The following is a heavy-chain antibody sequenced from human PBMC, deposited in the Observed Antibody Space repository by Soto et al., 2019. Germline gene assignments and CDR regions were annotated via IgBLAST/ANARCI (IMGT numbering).Heavy chain of an antibody. CDR1: GFTFSNAW. Sequence: LRLSCAASGFTFSNAWMSWVRQAPGKGLEWVGRIKSKTDGGTTDYAAPVKGRFTISRDDSKNTLYLQMNSLKTEDTAVYYCTTTLKPPITMIGRYYYGMDVWGQGTTVTVSS. J-gene: IGHJ6*02. CDR2: IKSKTDGGTT. CDR3: TTTLKPPITMIGRYYYGMDV. D-gene: IGHD3-22*01. V-gene: IGHV3-15*01.